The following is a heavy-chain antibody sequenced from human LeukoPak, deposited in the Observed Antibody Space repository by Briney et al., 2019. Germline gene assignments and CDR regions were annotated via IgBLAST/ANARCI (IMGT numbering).Heavy chain of an antibody. J-gene: IGHJ4*02. D-gene: IGHD3-10*01. CDR1: GVSISGYA. CDR2: IYSSGST. Sequence: PSETLSLTCIVSGVSISGYAWTWIRQPAGKGLEWIGHIYSSGSTKYNPSLKSRVTMSVDTSKNQFSLKLSSVTAADTAVYYCARATVFGSGSPYYFDYWGQGTLVTVSS. V-gene: IGHV4-4*07. CDR3: ARATVFGSGSPYYFDY.